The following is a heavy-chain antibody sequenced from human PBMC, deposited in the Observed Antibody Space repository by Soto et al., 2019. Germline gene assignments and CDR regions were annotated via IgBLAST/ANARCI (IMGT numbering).Heavy chain of an antibody. CDR2: IGWNSGSV. CDR3: AKDRRGYYGSGSLDY. CDR1: GFTYEDSA. Sequence: EVQLVESGGGLVQPGGSLRLSCVGSGFTYEDSAMHWVRQVSGKGREWVSGIGWNSGSVGYVDSVKGRFTISRDNAKNSLYLQMNSLRPEDTALYYCAKDRRGYYGSGSLDYWGLGTLVTVSS. D-gene: IGHD3-10*01. V-gene: IGHV3-9*01. J-gene: IGHJ4*02.